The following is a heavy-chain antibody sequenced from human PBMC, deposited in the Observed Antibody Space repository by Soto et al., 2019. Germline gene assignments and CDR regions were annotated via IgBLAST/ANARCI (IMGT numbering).Heavy chain of an antibody. Sequence: PSETLSLTCTVSADSISDYYWSWIRQPAGKRLEWIGRINPSGHTNYNPSLQSRVTMSVDTSKNQFSLRLTSVTAADTAMYYCARDCTSINCYGFQGRWGQGIQVTVSS. V-gene: IGHV4-4*07. CDR2: INPSGHT. CDR3: ARDCTSINCYGFQGR. J-gene: IGHJ4*02. CDR1: ADSISDYY. D-gene: IGHD2-2*01.